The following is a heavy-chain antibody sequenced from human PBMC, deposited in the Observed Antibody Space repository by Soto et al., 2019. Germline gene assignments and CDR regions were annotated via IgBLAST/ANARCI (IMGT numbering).Heavy chain of an antibody. J-gene: IGHJ3*01. Sequence: QVQLVQSGAEVRKPGSSVKVSCKAPGGTFSTYIISWVRQAPGQGLEWMGRIIPIPDITNYAQKFQGRVTMTADRSTSTAYMELTSLKSEDTAVYYCARDRITTRGEACDLWGQGTLVTVSS. V-gene: IGHV1-69*08. CDR1: GGTFSTYI. CDR2: IIPIPDIT. CDR3: ARDRITTRGEACDL. D-gene: IGHD3-16*01.